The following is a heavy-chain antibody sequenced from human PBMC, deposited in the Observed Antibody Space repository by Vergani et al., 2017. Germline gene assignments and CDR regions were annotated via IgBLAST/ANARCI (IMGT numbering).Heavy chain of an antibody. CDR2: IYYSGST. CDR3: ARLQGAYSSSWDDAFDI. J-gene: IGHJ3*02. V-gene: IGHV4-39*01. Sequence: QLQLQESGPGLVKPSDTLSLTCTVSGGSISSSSYYWGWIRQPPGKGLEWIGSIYYSGSTYYNPSLKSRVTISVDTSKNQFSLKLSSVTAADTAVYYCARLQGAYSSSWDDAFDIWGQGTMVTVSS. CDR1: GGSISSSSYY. D-gene: IGHD6-13*01.